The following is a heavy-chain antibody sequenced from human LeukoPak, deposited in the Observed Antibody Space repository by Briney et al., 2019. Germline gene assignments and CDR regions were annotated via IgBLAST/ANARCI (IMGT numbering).Heavy chain of an antibody. CDR3: ARGHYDFWSGYDYYFYYYMDV. D-gene: IGHD3-3*01. V-gene: IGHV1-46*01. Sequence: GASVKVSCKASGYTFTSYYMHWVRQAPGQGLEWMGIINPSGGSTSYAQKFQGRVTMTRDTSTSTAYMELSSLRSEDTAVYYCARGHYDFWSGYDYYFYYYMDVWGKGTTVTVSS. CDR1: GYTFTSYY. J-gene: IGHJ6*03. CDR2: INPSGGST.